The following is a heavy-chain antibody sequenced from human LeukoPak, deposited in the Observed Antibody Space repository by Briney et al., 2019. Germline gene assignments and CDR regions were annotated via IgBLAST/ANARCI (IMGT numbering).Heavy chain of an antibody. CDR3: ARDPGSSAFDL. V-gene: IGHV3-7*01. CDR1: GFSSSTYW. J-gene: IGHJ4*02. D-gene: IGHD1-14*01. CDR2: IDQYGSVR. Sequence: GGSLRLSCAASGFSSSTYWMSWVRQTPENGLEFVANIDQYGSVRNYMDSLKGRCTISRDNAKRSVYLEINSLRADDTAVYYCARDPGSSAFDLWGRGALVTVSS.